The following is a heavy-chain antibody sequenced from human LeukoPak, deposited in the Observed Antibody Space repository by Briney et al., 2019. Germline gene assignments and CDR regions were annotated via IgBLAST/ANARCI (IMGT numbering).Heavy chain of an antibody. CDR2: INHSGNT. J-gene: IGHJ4*02. Sequence: PSETLSLTCAVYGGSFSGYYWSWVRQTPGKGLEWIGEINHSGNTNYNPSLKSRATISVDTSKNQFSLKLNSVTAADTAVYYCARASSGVVVIANWGQGTLVTVSS. CDR1: GGSFSGYY. D-gene: IGHD3-22*01. V-gene: IGHV4-34*01. CDR3: ARASSGVVVIAN.